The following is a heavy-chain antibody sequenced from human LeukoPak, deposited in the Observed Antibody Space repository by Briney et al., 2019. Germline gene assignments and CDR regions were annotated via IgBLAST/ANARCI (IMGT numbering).Heavy chain of an antibody. Sequence: SETLSLTCTVSGGSISSYYWSWIRQPPGEKLEWIGYLYYSGSTNYNPSLGSRVTISADSSKNQFSLKLTSETAADTAVYYCARDAKLLGAFDLWGPGTMVTVSS. CDR2: LYYSGST. CDR1: GGSISSYY. V-gene: IGHV4-59*01. CDR3: ARDAKLLGAFDL. J-gene: IGHJ3*01.